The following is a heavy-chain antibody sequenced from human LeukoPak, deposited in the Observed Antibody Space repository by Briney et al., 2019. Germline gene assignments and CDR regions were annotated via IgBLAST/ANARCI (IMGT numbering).Heavy chain of an antibody. Sequence: GGSLRLSCAASGFTFSSYAMHWVRQAPGKGLEWVAVISYDGSNKYYADSVKGRFTISRDNSKNTLYLQMNSLRAEDTAVYYCGSVSYGEIDYWGQGTLVTVPS. J-gene: IGHJ4*02. V-gene: IGHV3-30*04. D-gene: IGHD5-18*01. CDR3: GSVSYGEIDY. CDR2: ISYDGSNK. CDR1: GFTFSSYA.